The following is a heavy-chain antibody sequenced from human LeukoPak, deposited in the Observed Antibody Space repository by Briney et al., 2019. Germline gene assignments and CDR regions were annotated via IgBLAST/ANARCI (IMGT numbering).Heavy chain of an antibody. D-gene: IGHD5-12*01. CDR2: IYHSGST. V-gene: IGHV4-4*02. J-gene: IGHJ4*02. CDR3: ARDRGPYTGYDSYSFDY. Sequence: PSETLSLTCAVSGGSISSSNWWSWVRQPPGKGLEWIGEIYHSGSTNYDPSLKSRVTISVDKSKNQFSLKLSSVTAADTAVYYCARDRGPYTGYDSYSFDYWGQGTLVTVSS. CDR1: GGSISSSNW.